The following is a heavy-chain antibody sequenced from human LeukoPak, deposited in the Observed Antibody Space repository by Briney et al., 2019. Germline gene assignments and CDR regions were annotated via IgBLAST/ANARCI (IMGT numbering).Heavy chain of an antibody. CDR3: ARDAVAAALNWFDP. D-gene: IGHD6-13*01. V-gene: IGHV1-2*02. Sequence: ASVKVSCKASGYTFTGYYMHWVRQAPGQGLEWMGWINPNRGGTNYAQKFQGRATMTRDTSISTAYMELSRLRSDDTAVYYCARDAVAAALNWFDPWGQGTLVTVSS. CDR2: INPNRGGT. J-gene: IGHJ5*02. CDR1: GYTFTGYY.